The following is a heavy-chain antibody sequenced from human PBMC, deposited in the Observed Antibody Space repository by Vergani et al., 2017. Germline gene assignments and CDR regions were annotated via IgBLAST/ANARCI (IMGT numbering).Heavy chain of an antibody. CDR3: ATIPLWYGTSADFDF. D-gene: IGHD2-21*01. CDR1: GESLSGNYW. V-gene: IGHV4-4*03. Sequence: QVQLQESGPGLVKTPGTLSLTCSVSGESLSGNYWWSWVRQPPGKGLEWIGKIFHTGTTSFNPSLKSRATISMDQSKNQFSLKLNSVTAADTAVYYCATIPLWYGTSADFDFGGQGTLVTVSS. J-gene: IGHJ4*02. CDR2: IFHTGTT.